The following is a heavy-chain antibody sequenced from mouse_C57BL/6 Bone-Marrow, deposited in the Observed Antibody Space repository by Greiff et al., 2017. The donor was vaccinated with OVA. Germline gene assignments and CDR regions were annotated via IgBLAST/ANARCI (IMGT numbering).Heavy chain of an antibody. CDR2: IYPGDGDT. CDR1: GYAFSSSW. CDR3: ARSRQLRLRYAMDY. J-gene: IGHJ4*01. V-gene: IGHV1-82*01. D-gene: IGHD3-2*02. Sequence: VQLQQSGPELVKPGASVKISCKASGYAFSSSWMNWVKQRPGKGLEWIGRIYPGDGDTNYNGKFKGKATLTADKSSSTAYMQRSSLTSEDSAVYFCARSRQLRLRYAMDYWGQGTSVTVSS.